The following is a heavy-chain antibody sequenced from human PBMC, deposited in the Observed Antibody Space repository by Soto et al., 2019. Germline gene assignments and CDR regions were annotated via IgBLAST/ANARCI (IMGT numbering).Heavy chain of an antibody. Sequence: GGSLRLSCAASGFTFSSYGMHWVRQAPGKGLEWVAVIWYDGSNKYYADSVKGRFTISRDNSKNTLYLQMNSLRAEDTAVYYCAREPGGYGMDVWGQGTTVTVSS. CDR3: AREPGGYGMDV. CDR1: GFTFSSYG. V-gene: IGHV3-33*01. D-gene: IGHD3-16*01. J-gene: IGHJ6*02. CDR2: IWYDGSNK.